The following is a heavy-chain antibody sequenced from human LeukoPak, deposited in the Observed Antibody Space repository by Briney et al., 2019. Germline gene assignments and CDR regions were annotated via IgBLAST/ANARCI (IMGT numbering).Heavy chain of an antibody. CDR3: ARDGLTAPKVFDY. CDR1: GGTFSSYA. J-gene: IGHJ4*02. D-gene: IGHD3-9*01. V-gene: IGHV1-2*02. Sequence: ASVKVSCKASGGTFSSYAISWVRQAPGQGLEWMGWINPNSGGTTYAQKFQGRVTMTRDTSISTAYMELSRLRSDDTAVYYCARDGLTAPKVFDYWGQGTLVTVSS. CDR2: INPNSGGT.